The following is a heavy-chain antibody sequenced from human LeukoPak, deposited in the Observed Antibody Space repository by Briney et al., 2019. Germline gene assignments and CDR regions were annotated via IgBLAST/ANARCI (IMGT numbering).Heavy chain of an antibody. CDR2: ISYDGSNK. J-gene: IGHJ6*02. CDR1: GFTFSSYG. V-gene: IGHV3-30*18. CDR3: AKRRDIEVVPVGIRPGPNYYGMGV. D-gene: IGHD2-2*02. Sequence: GRSLRLSCAASGFTFSSYGMHWVRQAPGKGLEWVAVISYDGSNKYYADSVKGRFTISRDNSKNTLYLQMNSRRAEDTAVYYCAKRRDIEVVPVGIRPGPNYYGMGVWGQGTTVTVSS.